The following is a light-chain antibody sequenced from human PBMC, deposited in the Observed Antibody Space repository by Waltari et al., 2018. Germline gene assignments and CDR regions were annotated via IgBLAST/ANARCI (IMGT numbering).Light chain of an antibody. CDR3: CSRGSSGSSVV. CDR2: GKY. V-gene: IGLV3-19*01. CDR1: SLRDHS. J-gene: IGLJ1*01. Sequence: SSELTQDPAVSVALGQTVRITCIGDSLRDHSGSWYQQKPGQAPVLVIYGKYNRPSGIPDRFSGSGSGNTASLTIAGAQAEDEADYYCCSRGSSGSSVVFGPGTKVSVL.